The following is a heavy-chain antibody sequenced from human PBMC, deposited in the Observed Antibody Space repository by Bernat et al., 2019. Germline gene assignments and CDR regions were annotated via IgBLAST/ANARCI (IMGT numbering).Heavy chain of an antibody. D-gene: IGHD5-12*01. V-gene: IGHV3-48*03. J-gene: IGHJ4*02. Sequence: EVQLVESGGGLVQPGGSLRLSCAASGFPSSSYEMNWVRQAPGKGLEWVSYISSSGSTIYISDFVKGRFTISRDNAKNSLYLQMNSLRAEDTAVYYCARVVNSGYDRPIDSWGQGTLVTVSS. CDR3: ARVVNSGYDRPIDS. CDR1: GFPSSSYE. CDR2: ISSSGSTI.